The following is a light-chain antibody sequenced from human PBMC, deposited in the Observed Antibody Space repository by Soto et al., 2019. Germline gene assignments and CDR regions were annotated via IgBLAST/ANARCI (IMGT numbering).Light chain of an antibody. J-gene: IGLJ1*01. V-gene: IGLV2-23*01. CDR1: SSDVGTYNL. Sequence: QSALTQPASVSGSPGQSITISCTATSSDVGTYNLVSWYQQHPGKAPQLMIYEGSKRPSGLSNRFSGSKSGNTASLTLSGLQAEDEADYYCCSYAGSSTPYVFGTGTKLTVL. CDR2: EGS. CDR3: CSYAGSSTPYV.